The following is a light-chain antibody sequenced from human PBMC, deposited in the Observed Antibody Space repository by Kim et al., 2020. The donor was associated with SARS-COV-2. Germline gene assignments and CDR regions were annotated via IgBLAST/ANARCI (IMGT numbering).Light chain of an antibody. CDR3: QSTNSILTRT. V-gene: IGKV1-12*01. CDR1: QVISNW. J-gene: IGKJ1*01. CDR2: AAS. Sequence: DIKMIQSPSSVSASIGDRVTVTCRASQVISNWLAWYQQKPGRAPKLLIYAASSLHGGVPSKFSASGSGTYFTLTITGLQPEDFATYYFQSTNSILTRTFGQGTKVDIK.